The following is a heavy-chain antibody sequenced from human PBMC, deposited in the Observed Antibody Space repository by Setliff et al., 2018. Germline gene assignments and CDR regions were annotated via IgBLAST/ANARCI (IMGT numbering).Heavy chain of an antibody. CDR1: GGTFSSYA. Sequence: SVKVSCKASGGTFSSYAISWVRQAPGQGLEWMGGIIPIFGTANYAQKFQGRVTITTDESTSTAYMELSSLRSEDTAVYYCARDRAAIVVGPPTAAFDIWGQGTMVTVSS. V-gene: IGHV1-69*05. J-gene: IGHJ3*02. CDR2: IIPIFGTA. D-gene: IGHD2-2*01. CDR3: ARDRAAIVVGPPTAAFDI.